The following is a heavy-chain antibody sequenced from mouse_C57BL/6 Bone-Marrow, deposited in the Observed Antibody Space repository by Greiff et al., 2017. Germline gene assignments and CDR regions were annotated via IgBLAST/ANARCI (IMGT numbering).Heavy chain of an antibody. CDR1: GYTFTDYY. J-gene: IGHJ4*01. Sequence: SGPELVKPGASVKISCKASGYTFTDYYINWVKQRPGQGLEWIGWIFPGSGSTYYTEKFKGKATLTVDKSSSTAYMLLSSLTSEDSAVYFCALSRLRPDYAMDYWGQGTSVTVSS. CDR2: IFPGSGST. V-gene: IGHV1-75*01. CDR3: ALSRLRPDYAMDY. D-gene: IGHD3-2*02.